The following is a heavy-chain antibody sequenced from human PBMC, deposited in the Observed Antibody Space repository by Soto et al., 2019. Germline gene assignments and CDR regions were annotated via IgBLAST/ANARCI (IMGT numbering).Heavy chain of an antibody. CDR2: IYYSGST. Sequence: SETRSLTCTVSGGSISSSSYYWGWIRQPPGKGLEWIGNIYYSGSTYYNPSLKSRVTISVDTSKNQFSLKLSSVTAADTAVYYCARLGRDIVVVVTADYGMDVWGQGTTVTVSS. CDR3: ARLGRDIVVVVTADYGMDV. CDR1: GGSISSSSYY. V-gene: IGHV4-39*01. D-gene: IGHD2-15*01. J-gene: IGHJ6*02.